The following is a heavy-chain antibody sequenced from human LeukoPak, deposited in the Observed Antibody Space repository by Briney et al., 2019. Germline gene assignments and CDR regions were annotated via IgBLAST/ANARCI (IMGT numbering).Heavy chain of an antibody. J-gene: IGHJ4*02. Sequence: ASVKVSCKASGGTFSSYAISWVRQAPGQGLEWMGWINPNSGGTKYDQKFQGRVTMTRDTSITTAHMELSRLRSDDTAVYYCARDGGYCSSTSCHIDYWGQGTLVTVSS. CDR3: ARDGGYCSSTSCHIDY. V-gene: IGHV1-2*02. D-gene: IGHD2-2*02. CDR1: GGTFSSYA. CDR2: INPNSGGT.